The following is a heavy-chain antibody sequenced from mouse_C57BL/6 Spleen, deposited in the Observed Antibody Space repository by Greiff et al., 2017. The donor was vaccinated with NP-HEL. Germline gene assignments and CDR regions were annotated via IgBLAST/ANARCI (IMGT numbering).Heavy chain of an antibody. D-gene: IGHD4-1*01. Sequence: EVKLMESGGGLVQPKGSLKLSCAASGFSFNTYAMNWVRQAPGKGLEWVARIRSKSNNYATYYADSVKDRFTISRDDSESMLYLQMNNLKTEDTAMYYCVRSELGLFDYWGQGTTLTVSS. CDR2: IRSKSNNYAT. V-gene: IGHV10-1*01. CDR1: GFSFNTYA. CDR3: VRSELGLFDY. J-gene: IGHJ2*01.